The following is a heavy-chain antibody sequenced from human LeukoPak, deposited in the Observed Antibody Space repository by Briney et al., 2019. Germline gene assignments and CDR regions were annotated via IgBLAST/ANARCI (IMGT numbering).Heavy chain of an antibody. D-gene: IGHD6-6*01. CDR1: GFTFNRCW. J-gene: IGHJ4*02. CDR3: ARGPNSNWSGLDF. Sequence: HSGGSLRLSCVVSGFTFNRCWMNWVRQLPGKGLVWVSRISPTGSTTSYADSVKGRFTVSRDNAKNTLYLQVNNLRAEDTAVYYCARGPNSNWSGLDFWGQGTLLTVSS. V-gene: IGHV3-74*01. CDR2: ISPTGSTT.